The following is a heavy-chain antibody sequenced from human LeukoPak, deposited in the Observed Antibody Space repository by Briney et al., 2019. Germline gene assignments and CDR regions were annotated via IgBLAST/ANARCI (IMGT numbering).Heavy chain of an antibody. V-gene: IGHV3-20*04. CDR3: ARGYYYDSSGYCYWDYFDY. J-gene: IGHJ4*02. CDR1: GFTFDDYG. CDR2: INWNGGST. D-gene: IGHD3-22*01. Sequence: SGGSLRLSCAASGFTFDDYGMSWVRQAPGKGLEWVSGINWNGGSTGYADSVKGRFTISRDNAKNSLYLQMNSLRAEDTALYYCARGYYYDSSGYCYWDYFDYWGQGTLVTVSS.